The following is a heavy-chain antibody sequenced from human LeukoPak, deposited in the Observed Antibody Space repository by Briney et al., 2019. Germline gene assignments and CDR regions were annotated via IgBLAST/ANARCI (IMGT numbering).Heavy chain of an antibody. V-gene: IGHV4-39*01. CDR2: LHYSGSI. J-gene: IGHJ4*02. Sequence: SDTLSLTCTVSGGAITGSSYYWGWIRQSPGKGLEWIGSLHYSGSIYYNPSLKSRVSMSADTSKNQFSLKLNSLTAADRAVYYCARQYYDSTGYYYFDHWDQGTLVTVSS. CDR1: GGAITGSSYY. CDR3: ARQYYDSTGYYYFDH. D-gene: IGHD3-22*01.